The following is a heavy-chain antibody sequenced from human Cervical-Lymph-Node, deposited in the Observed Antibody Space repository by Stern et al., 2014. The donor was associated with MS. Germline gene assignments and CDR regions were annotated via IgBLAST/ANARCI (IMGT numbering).Heavy chain of an antibody. D-gene: IGHD4-17*01. CDR2: ISSKANSYAT. CDR3: CTSTTVTTNY. Sequence: EVQLVESGGGLVQPGGSLKLSCAASGFTFSGSAMHWVRPASGKGLEWVGRISSKANSYATAYAASVKGRFNMSRDDSKNTAYLQMNSLKTEDTAVYYCCTSTTVTTNYWGQGTLVTVSS. CDR1: GFTFSGSA. V-gene: IGHV3-73*01. J-gene: IGHJ4*02.